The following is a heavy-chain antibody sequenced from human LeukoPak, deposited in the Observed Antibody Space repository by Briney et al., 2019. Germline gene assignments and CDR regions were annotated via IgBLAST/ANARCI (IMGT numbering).Heavy chain of an antibody. J-gene: IGHJ6*04. Sequence: GGSLRLSCAASGFTFSGYNMNWVRQAPGKGLEWVSYISSSGSTIYYADSVKGRFTISRDNAKNSLYLQMNSLRAEDTAVYYCAELGITMIGGVWGKGTTVTISS. CDR2: ISSSGSTI. CDR3: AELGITMIGGV. D-gene: IGHD3-10*02. V-gene: IGHV3-48*04. CDR1: GFTFSGYN.